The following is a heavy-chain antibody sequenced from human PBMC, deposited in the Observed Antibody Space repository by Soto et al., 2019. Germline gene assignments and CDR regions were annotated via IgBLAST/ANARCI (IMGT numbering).Heavy chain of an antibody. J-gene: IGHJ5*02. Sequence: GASVKVSCKASGYTFTSYDINWVRQATGQGLEWMGWMIPIIGTANYVQKFQGRVTITADESTSIAYMELSSLRSEDTAVYYCANFRIGYCSSTSCSNWFDPWGQGTLVTVSS. CDR1: GYTFTSYD. D-gene: IGHD2-2*01. V-gene: IGHV1-69*13. CDR3: ANFRIGYCSSTSCSNWFDP. CDR2: MIPIIGTA.